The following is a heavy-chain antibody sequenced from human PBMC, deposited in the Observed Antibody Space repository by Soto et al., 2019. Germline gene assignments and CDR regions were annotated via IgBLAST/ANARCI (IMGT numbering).Heavy chain of an antibody. J-gene: IGHJ6*02. CDR2: ISGSGGST. CDR3: AKGGCSGGSCHRPYGMDV. Sequence: GESLKISCAASGFTFSSYAMSWVRQAPGKGLEWVSAISGSGGSTYYADSVKGRFTISRDNSKNTLYLQMNSLRAEDTAVYYCAKGGCSGGSCHRPYGMDVWGQGTTVTVSS. CDR1: GFTFSSYA. V-gene: IGHV3-23*01. D-gene: IGHD2-15*01.